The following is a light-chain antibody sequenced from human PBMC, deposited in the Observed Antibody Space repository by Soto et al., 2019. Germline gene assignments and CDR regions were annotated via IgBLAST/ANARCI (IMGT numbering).Light chain of an antibody. V-gene: IGKV3-20*01. CDR2: GAS. CDR1: QSVRSTF. CDR3: QPYHDSPMNT. J-gene: IGKJ2*01. Sequence: VLPQSPDTLSLSPGYRATLSCRASQSVRSTFLAWYHQKPGQAPRLLTNGASNRAACNPERFSGSATGKESTLSYSRVEHDDAEVYYCQPYHDSPMNTFGQGTTLQIK.